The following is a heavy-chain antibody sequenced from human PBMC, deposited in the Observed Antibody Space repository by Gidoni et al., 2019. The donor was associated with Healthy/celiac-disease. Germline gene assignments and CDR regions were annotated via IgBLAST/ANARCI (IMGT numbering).Heavy chain of an antibody. Sequence: QVQLVQSGAEVKKPAASVTVSCTASGYTFTSYYMHWVRQAPGQGLEWMGIINPSGGSTSYEQKFQGRGTMTRDTSTSTVYMELSSLRSEDTAVYYCAREVEMAPFDYWGQGTLVTVSS. CDR3: AREVEMAPFDY. J-gene: IGHJ4*02. V-gene: IGHV1-46*01. CDR1: GYTFTSYY. CDR2: INPSGGST. D-gene: IGHD2-15*01.